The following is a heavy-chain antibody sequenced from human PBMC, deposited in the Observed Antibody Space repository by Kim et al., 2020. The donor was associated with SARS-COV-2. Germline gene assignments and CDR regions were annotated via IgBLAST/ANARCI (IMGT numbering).Heavy chain of an antibody. CDR3: AKDWGLKSSGWPHYYYGMDV. Sequence: GGSLRLSCAASGFTFDDYAMHWVRQAPGKGLEWVSGISWNSGSIGYADSVKGRFTISRDNAKNSLYLQMNSLRAEDTALYYCAKDWGLKSSGWPHYYYGMDVWGQGTTVTVSS. V-gene: IGHV3-9*01. J-gene: IGHJ6*02. D-gene: IGHD6-19*01. CDR2: ISWNSGSI. CDR1: GFTFDDYA.